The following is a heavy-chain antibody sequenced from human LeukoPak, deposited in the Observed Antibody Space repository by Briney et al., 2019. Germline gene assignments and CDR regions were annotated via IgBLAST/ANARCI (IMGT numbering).Heavy chain of an antibody. J-gene: IGHJ4*02. CDR3: ARGLNWAFDY. D-gene: IGHD3-16*01. CDR2: IKPDGTEK. CDR1: GFTFSNYW. V-gene: IGHV3-7*05. Sequence: GGSLRLSCAASGFTFSNYWMSWLRQGPGTGLEWVANIKPDGTEKYYAESVTGRFTVSRDNAKNSVHLQIINLRAEDKAVYYCARGLNWAFDYWGQGTLVTVSS.